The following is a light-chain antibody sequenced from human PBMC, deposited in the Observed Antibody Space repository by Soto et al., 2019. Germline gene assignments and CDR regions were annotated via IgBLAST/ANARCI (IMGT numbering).Light chain of an antibody. CDR1: QSVSSK. J-gene: IGKJ4*01. Sequence: EIVMTQSPATLSVSPVERATLSCRASQSVSSKLAWYQQKPGQAPRLLIYGASTRATGIPARFSGSGSGTEFTLTISSLQSEDFAVYYCQQYNSWPLTFGGGTKVDI. CDR2: GAS. V-gene: IGKV3D-15*01. CDR3: QQYNSWPLT.